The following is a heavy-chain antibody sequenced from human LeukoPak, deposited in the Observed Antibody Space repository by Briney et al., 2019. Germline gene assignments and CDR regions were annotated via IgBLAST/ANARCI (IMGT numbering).Heavy chain of an antibody. J-gene: IGHJ4*02. CDR1: GFTFSSYA. D-gene: IGHD3-10*01. CDR3: AKGPSFGVNPFDY. V-gene: IGHV3-23*01. CDR2: LSGSGGST. Sequence: GGSLRLSCAASGFTFSSYAMNWVRQSPGKGLEWVSTLSGSGGSTYYADSVKDRFTISRDNSKNTLYLQMNSLRAEDTAVYYCAKGPSFGVNPFDYWGRGTLVTVSS.